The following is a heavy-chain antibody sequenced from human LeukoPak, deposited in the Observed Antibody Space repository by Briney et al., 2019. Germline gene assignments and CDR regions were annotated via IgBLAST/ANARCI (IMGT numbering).Heavy chain of an antibody. CDR2: IYYFGNT. CDR3: ARGSGYFDSRGTVSWFDP. J-gene: IGHJ5*02. Sequence: SETLSLTCTVSNGSMNSRGYYWSWIRQHPGKGLEWLGSIYYFGNTYYNPSLKSRVIISVDTSKNQFSLKMSSVTAADTAVYYCARGSGYFDSRGTVSWFDPWGQGTLVTVSS. CDR1: NGSMNSRGYY. V-gene: IGHV4-31*03. D-gene: IGHD3-22*01.